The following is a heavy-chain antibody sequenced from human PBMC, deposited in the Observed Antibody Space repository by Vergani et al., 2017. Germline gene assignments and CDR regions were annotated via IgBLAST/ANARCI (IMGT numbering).Heavy chain of an antibody. D-gene: IGHD3-22*01. Sequence: EVQLLESGGGLVQPGGSLRLSCAASGFTFSSYAMSWVRQAPGKGLEWVSAISGSGGRTYYADSVKGRFTISRDNSKNTLYLQMNSLRAEDTAVYYCAKDWGAEDYDSSGYYSRWGQGTLVTVSS. V-gene: IGHV3-23*01. CDR2: ISGSGGRT. CDR3: AKDWGAEDYDSSGYYSR. J-gene: IGHJ4*02. CDR1: GFTFSSYA.